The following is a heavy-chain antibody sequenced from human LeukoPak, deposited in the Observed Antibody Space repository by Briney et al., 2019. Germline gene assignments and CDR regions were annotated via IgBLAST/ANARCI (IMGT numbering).Heavy chain of an antibody. V-gene: IGHV4-30-2*01. Sequence: PSQTLSLTYTVSGGSISSGGYYWSWIRQPPGKGLEWIGYIYHSGSTYYNPSLKSRVTISVDRSKNQFSLKLSSVTAADTAVYYCARAPTCGGSCSPFDYWGQGTLVTVSS. CDR2: IYHSGST. CDR1: GGSISSGGYY. J-gene: IGHJ4*02. CDR3: ARAPTCGGSCSPFDY. D-gene: IGHD2-15*01.